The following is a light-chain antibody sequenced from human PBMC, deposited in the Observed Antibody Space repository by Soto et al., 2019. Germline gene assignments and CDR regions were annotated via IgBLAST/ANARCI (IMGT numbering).Light chain of an antibody. J-gene: IGKJ1*01. CDR3: QQYETFSGT. Sequence: IQMNRSPSTLSASVGDSVTITCRASQNIRNWLAWYQQKPGKAPNPLIYDASSLKSGVPARFSGSGSGTEFTLTIASLQPDDFATYYCQQYETFSGTFGPGTKV. CDR1: QNIRNW. CDR2: DAS. V-gene: IGKV1-5*01.